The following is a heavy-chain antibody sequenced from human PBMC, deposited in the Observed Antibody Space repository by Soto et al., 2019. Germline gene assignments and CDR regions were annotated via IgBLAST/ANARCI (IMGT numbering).Heavy chain of an antibody. Sequence: PWGSLRLSCAASGFTFSSYAMSWVRQSPGKGLEWVSAISGSGGSTYYADSAKGRFTISRDNSKNTLYLQMNSLRAEDTAVYYCAKGLAGIAVAGTYYYYGMDVWGQGSTVTVSS. D-gene: IGHD6-19*01. CDR3: AKGLAGIAVAGTYYYYGMDV. CDR1: GFTFSSYA. J-gene: IGHJ6*02. V-gene: IGHV3-23*01. CDR2: ISGSGGST.